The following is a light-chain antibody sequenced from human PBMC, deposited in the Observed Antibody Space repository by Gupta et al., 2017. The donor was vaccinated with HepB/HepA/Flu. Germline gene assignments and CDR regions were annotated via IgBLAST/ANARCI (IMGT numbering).Light chain of an antibody. J-gene: IGLJ2*01. CDR1: SGDVGAYNS. V-gene: IGLV2-14*01. Sequence: QSALTQPASVSGSPGQSITVSCTGTSGDVGAYNSVSWYQQHPGQAPKLIIYDVNTRPSGVSNRFSGSKSGNTAYLTISGLQEEDEAYYYCSAYTRTFSLVFGGGTKVTVL. CDR2: DVN. CDR3: SAYTRTFSLV.